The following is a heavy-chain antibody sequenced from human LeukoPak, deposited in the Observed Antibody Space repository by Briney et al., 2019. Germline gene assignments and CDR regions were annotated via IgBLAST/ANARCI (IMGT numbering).Heavy chain of an antibody. CDR3: ARLITGTTTAFDI. V-gene: IGHV4-4*07. CDR1: GGSISGYY. CDR2: VYTSGST. J-gene: IGHJ3*02. D-gene: IGHD1-7*01. Sequence: SETLSLTCSVSGGSISGYYWTWIRQLAGKGLEWIGRVYTSGSTHYNPSLKTRLTMSVDTSKNQFSLKLSSVTAADTAVYYCARLITGTTTAFDIWGQGTMVTVSS.